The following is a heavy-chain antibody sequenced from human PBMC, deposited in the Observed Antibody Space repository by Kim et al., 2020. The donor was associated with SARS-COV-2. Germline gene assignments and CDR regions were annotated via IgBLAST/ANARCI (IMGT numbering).Heavy chain of an antibody. V-gene: IGHV3-11*05. Sequence: GGSLRLSCAASGFTFSDYYMSWIRQAPGKGLEWVSYISSSSSYTNYADSVKGRFTISRDNAKNSLYLQMNSLRAEDTAVYYCARVGYEYVWGSYRYYYYYYVMDVGGQGTTVTVSS. D-gene: IGHD3-16*02. CDR2: ISSSSSYT. CDR1: GFTFSDYY. J-gene: IGHJ6*02. CDR3: ARVGYEYVWGSYRYYYYYYVMDV.